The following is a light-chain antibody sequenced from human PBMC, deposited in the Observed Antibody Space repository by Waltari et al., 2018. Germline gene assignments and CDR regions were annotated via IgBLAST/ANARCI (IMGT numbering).Light chain of an antibody. CDR3: QEYYRYPRT. V-gene: IGKV1-16*01. CDR1: ALVQKY. CDR2: ESS. J-gene: IGKJ2*01. Sequence: DIQMTQSPLALSASVGDTVTIICRASALVQKYVAWFHHRSGGAPKPLIYESSFLQPGVPSRFTGGGSGTQFSLTIGDVQPEDAGIYYCQEYYRYPRTFGQGTRLEIK.